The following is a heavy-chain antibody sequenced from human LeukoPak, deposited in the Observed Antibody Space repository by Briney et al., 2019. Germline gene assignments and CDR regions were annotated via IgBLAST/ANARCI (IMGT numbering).Heavy chain of an antibody. J-gene: IGHJ4*02. CDR2: ISYDGSNK. D-gene: IGHD1-26*01. CDR1: GFTFNSYA. CDR3: ARDRGNSIVGADFDY. Sequence: GRSLRLSCAASGFTFNSYAMYWVRQAPGKGLEWVAVISYDGSNKYYADSVKGRFTISRDNSKNTLYVQMNSLRAEDTAVYYCARDRGNSIVGADFDYWGQGTLVTVSS. V-gene: IGHV3-30-3*01.